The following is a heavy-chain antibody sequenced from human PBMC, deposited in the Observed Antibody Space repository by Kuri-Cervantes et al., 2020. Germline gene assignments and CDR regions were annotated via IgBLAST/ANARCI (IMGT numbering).Heavy chain of an antibody. CDR1: GFTFDDYA. J-gene: IGHJ4*02. CDR3: VREYCSSSSCTFDY. D-gene: IGHD2-2*01. Sequence: SLKISCAASGFTFDDYAMHWVRQAPGKGLEWVSGISWNSGSIGYADSVKGRFTISRDNSKNTLYLQMNSLRVEDTAMHYCVREYCSSSSCTFDYWGQGTLVTVSS. CDR2: ISWNSGSI. V-gene: IGHV3-9*01.